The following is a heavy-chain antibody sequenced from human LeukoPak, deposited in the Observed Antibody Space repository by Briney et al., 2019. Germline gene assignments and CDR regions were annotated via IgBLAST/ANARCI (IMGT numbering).Heavy chain of an antibody. CDR1: GGTFSSYA. Sequence: GASVKVSCKASGGTFSSYAISWVRQAPGQGLEWMGRIIPILGIANYAQKFQGRVTITADKSTSTAYMELSSLRSEDTAVYYCARSSSTSAFDPWGQGTLVTVSS. J-gene: IGHJ5*02. CDR2: IIPILGIA. V-gene: IGHV1-69*04. CDR3: ARSSSTSAFDP. D-gene: IGHD2-2*01.